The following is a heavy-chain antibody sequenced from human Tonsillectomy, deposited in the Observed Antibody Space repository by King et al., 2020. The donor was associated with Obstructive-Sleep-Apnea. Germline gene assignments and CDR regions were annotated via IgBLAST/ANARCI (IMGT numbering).Heavy chain of an antibody. V-gene: IGHV3-23*04. CDR3: AKPGYSSGWVDY. CDR1: GFTFFSYA. CDR2: LSGSGGST. J-gene: IGHJ4*02. Sequence: VQLVESGGGLVQPGGSLRLSCSASGFTFFSYAMSWVRQAPGEGVEGGSALSGSGGSTYSADSVKGRFTISRDNSKKTLYLQMSTLKAEDTALYYCAKPGYSSGWVDYWGQGTLVTVSS. D-gene: IGHD6-19*01.